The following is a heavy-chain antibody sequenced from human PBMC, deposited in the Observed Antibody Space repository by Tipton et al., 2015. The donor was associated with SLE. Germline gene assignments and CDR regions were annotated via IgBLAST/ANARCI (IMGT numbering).Heavy chain of an antibody. CDR1: GGSISSGGYY. V-gene: IGHV4-30-4*08. Sequence: TLSLTCTVSGGSISSGGYYWSWIRQRPGKGLEWIGYIYYSGSTYYNPSLKSRVTISVDTSKNQFSLKLSSVTAADTAVYYCARAPTSSSWSYYFDYWGQGTLVTVSS. D-gene: IGHD6-13*01. J-gene: IGHJ4*02. CDR3: ARAPTSSSWSYYFDY. CDR2: IYYSGST.